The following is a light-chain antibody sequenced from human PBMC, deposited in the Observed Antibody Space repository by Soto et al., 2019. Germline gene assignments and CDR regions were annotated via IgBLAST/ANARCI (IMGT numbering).Light chain of an antibody. J-gene: IGLJ2*01. Sequence: QSALTQPASVSGSPGQSITISCTGTSSDVGGYNYVSWYQQHPGKAPKLMIYDVSDRPSGVSNRFSGSKSGKTASLTISGLQAEDEADYHCSSYTSSSTQGYVVFGGWTKLTVL. V-gene: IGLV2-14*01. CDR2: DVS. CDR1: SSDVGGYNY. CDR3: SSYTSSSTQGYVV.